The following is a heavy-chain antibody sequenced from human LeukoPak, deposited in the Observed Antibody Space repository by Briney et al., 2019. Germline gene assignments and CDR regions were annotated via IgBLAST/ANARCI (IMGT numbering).Heavy chain of an antibody. CDR3: ARDLWRYCSGGSCSLYDAFDI. CDR1: GGSISSYY. CDR2: IYTSGST. D-gene: IGHD2-15*01. Sequence: PSETLSLTCTVSGGSISSYYWSWIRQPAGKGLEWIGRIYTSGSTNYNPSLKSRVTMSVDTSKNQFSLKLSSVTAADTAVYYCARDLWRYCSGGSCSLYDAFDIWGQGTMVTVSS. V-gene: IGHV4-4*07. J-gene: IGHJ3*02.